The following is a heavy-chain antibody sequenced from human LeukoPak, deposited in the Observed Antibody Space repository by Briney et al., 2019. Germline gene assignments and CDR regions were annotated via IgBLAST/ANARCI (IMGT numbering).Heavy chain of an antibody. CDR3: VRVKGSYFDY. CDR2: ISSSGSAI. Sequence: GGSLRLSCADSGFPLRSYNIKWGRQAPGKGLEWVSYISSSGSAIYYVDSVKGRFTLSRDNAKNSLFLQMNSPRAEDTAVYYCVRVKGSYFDYWGQGALVTVSS. D-gene: IGHD2-15*01. V-gene: IGHV3-48*01. J-gene: IGHJ4*02. CDR1: GFPLRSYN.